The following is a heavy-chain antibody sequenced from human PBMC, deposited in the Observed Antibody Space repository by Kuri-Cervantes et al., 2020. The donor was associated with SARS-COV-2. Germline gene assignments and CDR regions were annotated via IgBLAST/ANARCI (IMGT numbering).Heavy chain of an antibody. D-gene: IGHD3-22*01. CDR2: INPNSGGT. V-gene: IGHV1-2*04. Sequence: ASVKVSCKASGYTFTGYYMHWVRQAPGQGLEWMGWINPNSGGTNYAQKFQGWVTMTSDTSTSTVYMELSRLCSDAAAVYYCARSTTFRRLVVISQGGAFDIWGQGTMVTVSS. CDR3: ARSTTFRRLVVISQGGAFDI. J-gene: IGHJ3*02. CDR1: GYTFTGYY.